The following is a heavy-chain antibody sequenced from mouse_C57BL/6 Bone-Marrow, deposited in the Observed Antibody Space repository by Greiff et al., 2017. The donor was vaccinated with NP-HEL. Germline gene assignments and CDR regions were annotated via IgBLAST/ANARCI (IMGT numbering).Heavy chain of an antibody. CDR2: IDPSDSYT. CDR1: GYTFTSYW. V-gene: IGHV1-50*01. J-gene: IGHJ1*03. CDR3: ARSYYGSSYDWYFDV. D-gene: IGHD1-1*01. Sequence: QVQLQQPGAELVKPGASVKLSCKASGYTFTSYWMQWVKQRPGQGLEWIGEIDPSDSYTNYNQKFKGKATLTVDTSSSTADMQLSSLTSEDSAVYYCARSYYGSSYDWYFDVWGTGTTVTVSS.